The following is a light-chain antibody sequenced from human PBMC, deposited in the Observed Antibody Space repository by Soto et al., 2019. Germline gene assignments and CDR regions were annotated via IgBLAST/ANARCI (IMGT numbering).Light chain of an antibody. J-gene: IGKJ4*01. CDR3: QQYNNWPPLT. V-gene: IGKV3-15*01. CDR2: GAS. CDR1: QSVSSN. Sequence: EIVMTQSPATLSVSPGERATLSCRASQSVSSNLAWYQQKPGQAPRLLIYGASTRATGIPARFSGSGSGTEFTLTLSILQSEDFAVYYCQQYNNWPPLTFGGGTKVEIK.